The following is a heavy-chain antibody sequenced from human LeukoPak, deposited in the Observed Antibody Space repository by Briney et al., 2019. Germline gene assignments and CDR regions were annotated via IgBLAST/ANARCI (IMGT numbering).Heavy chain of an antibody. CDR1: GFTFSSYA. J-gene: IGHJ6*03. V-gene: IGHV3-30-3*01. CDR2: ISYDGSNK. CDR3: ARAGGITIFGVVIKGPLGYYYYYMDV. Sequence: GGSLRLSCAASGFTFSSYAMHWVRQAPGKGLEWVAVISYDGSNKYYADPVKGRFTISRDNSKNTLYLQMNSLRAEDTAVYYCARAGGITIFGVVIKGPLGYYYYYMDVWGKGTTVTVSS. D-gene: IGHD3-3*01.